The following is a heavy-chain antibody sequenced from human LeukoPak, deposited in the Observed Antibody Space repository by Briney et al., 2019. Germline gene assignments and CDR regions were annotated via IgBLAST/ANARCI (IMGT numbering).Heavy chain of an antibody. Sequence: QPGGSLRLSSAASGFTVSSNYMSWVRQAPGKGLEWVSVIYSGGSTYYADSVKGRFTISRDNSKNTLYLQMNSLRAEDTAVYYCARGRITMVRGVTIGAFDIWGQGTMVTVSS. J-gene: IGHJ3*02. CDR1: GFTVSSNY. CDR2: IYSGGST. CDR3: ARGRITMVRGVTIGAFDI. V-gene: IGHV3-66*01. D-gene: IGHD3-10*01.